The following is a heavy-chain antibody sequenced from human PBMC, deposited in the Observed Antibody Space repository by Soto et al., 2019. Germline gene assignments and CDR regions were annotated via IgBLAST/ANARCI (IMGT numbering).Heavy chain of an antibody. J-gene: IGHJ1*01. CDR2: TSYDGSDK. D-gene: IGHD3-16*01. CDR3: TRGGTTGRLDV. V-gene: IGHV3-30*19. Sequence: QVQLVESGGGVVQPGTSLRVSCVGSGFTFRSYVIHWVRQAPGKGLEWVALTSYDGSDKYYGDSVRGRFSISRDNSRNPVERQIDSLRGEDTGLCYFTRGGTTGRLDVWGQGTRVSVSS. CDR1: GFTFRSYV.